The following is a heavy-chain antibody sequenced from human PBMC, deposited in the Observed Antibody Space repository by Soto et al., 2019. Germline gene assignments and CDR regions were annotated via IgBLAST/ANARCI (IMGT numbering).Heavy chain of an antibody. D-gene: IGHD6-19*01. CDR2: MSPNSGNT. CDR1: GYTFTNYD. J-gene: IGHJ4*02. Sequence: QVQLVQSGAEVKKPGASVRVSCQTSGYTFTNYDINWVRQAAGQGLEWMGWMSPNSGNTGYAQIFQGRVSMTRDTSTSTAYMELRSLRPEDAAVYYCVTWARSGWDTAFYWGQGTLVTVSS. V-gene: IGHV1-8*01. CDR3: VTWARSGWDTAFY.